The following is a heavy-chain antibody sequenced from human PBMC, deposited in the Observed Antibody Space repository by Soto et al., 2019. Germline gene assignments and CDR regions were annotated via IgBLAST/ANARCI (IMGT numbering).Heavy chain of an antibody. J-gene: IGHJ3*02. Sequence: QLQLQESGTGLVKPSQTLSLTCAVSGGSISSGGYSWSWIRQPPGKGLEWMGYIYHSGSTYYTPSLKSRVTISIDRSKNQFSLMLSCVTAADTAAYYGARDDGDPPGDAFDIWGQGTMVTVSS. D-gene: IGHD4-17*01. CDR2: IYHSGST. CDR3: ARDDGDPPGDAFDI. V-gene: IGHV4-30-2*01. CDR1: GGSISSGGYS.